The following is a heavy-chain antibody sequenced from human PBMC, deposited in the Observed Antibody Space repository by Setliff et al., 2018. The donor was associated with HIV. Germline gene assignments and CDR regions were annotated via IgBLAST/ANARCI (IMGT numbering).Heavy chain of an antibody. V-gene: IGHV4-34*01. CDR2: IHSSGNT. CDR3: ARLTTTYYYDSSAYYHPV. J-gene: IGHJ4*02. Sequence: PSETLSLTCTVYGGSLSDYYWSWIRQPPGKGLEWLGEIHSSGNTNYSPSLKGRVTISVDTSKNQFSLKLSSVTAADTAVFYCARLTTTYYYDSSAYYHPVWGQGTLVTVSS. CDR1: GGSLSDYY. D-gene: IGHD3-22*01.